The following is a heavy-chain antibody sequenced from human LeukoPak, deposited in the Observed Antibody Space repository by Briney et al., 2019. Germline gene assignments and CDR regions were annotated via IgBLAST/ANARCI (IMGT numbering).Heavy chain of an antibody. Sequence: SETLSLTCTVSGGSIGSYYWSWIRQPPGKGLEWIGYIYYSGSTNYNPSLKSRVTISVDTSKNQFSLKLSSVTAADTAVYYCAXGGWELHFDYWGQGTLVTVSS. D-gene: IGHD1-26*01. CDR2: IYYSGST. J-gene: IGHJ4*02. CDR3: AXGGWELHFDY. V-gene: IGHV4-59*01. CDR1: GGSIGSYY.